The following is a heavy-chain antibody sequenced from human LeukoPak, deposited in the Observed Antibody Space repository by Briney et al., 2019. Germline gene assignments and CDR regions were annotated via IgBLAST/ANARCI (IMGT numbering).Heavy chain of an antibody. CDR3: ARDSGNYYYYYMDV. V-gene: IGHV4-59*01. CDR2: IYYSGST. J-gene: IGHJ6*03. Sequence: KPSETLSLTCTVSGGSISSYYWSWIRQPPGKGLEWIGYIYYSGSTNYNPSLKSRVTISVDTSKNQFSLKLSSVTAAGTAVYYCARDSGNYYYYYMDVWGKGPRSPSP. D-gene: IGHD1-26*01. CDR1: GGSISSYY.